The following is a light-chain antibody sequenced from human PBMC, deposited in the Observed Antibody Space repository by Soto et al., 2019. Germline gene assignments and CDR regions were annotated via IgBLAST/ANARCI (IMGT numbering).Light chain of an antibody. Sequence: QSAPTQPASVSRSPGQSITISCTGTSSDVGSYNLVSWYQQHPGKAPKLMIYEGSKRPSGVSNRFSGSKSGNTASLTISGLQAENEADYYCCSYAGSRVFGGGTKLTLL. CDR1: SSDVGSYNL. V-gene: IGLV2-23*01. CDR3: CSYAGSRV. J-gene: IGLJ3*02. CDR2: EGS.